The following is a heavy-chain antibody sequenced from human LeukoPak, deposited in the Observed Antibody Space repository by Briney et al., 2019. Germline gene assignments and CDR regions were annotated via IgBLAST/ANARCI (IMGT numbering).Heavy chain of an antibody. Sequence: GASLKVSCKASGYTFTSYYMHWVRHAPGQGLEWMGWINPNSGGTNYAQKFQGRVTMTRDTSISTAYMELSRLRSDDTAVYYCARDDPAYYFDYWGQGTLVTVSS. CDR2: INPNSGGT. CDR3: ARDDPAYYFDY. CDR1: GYTFTSYY. J-gene: IGHJ4*02. V-gene: IGHV1-2*02.